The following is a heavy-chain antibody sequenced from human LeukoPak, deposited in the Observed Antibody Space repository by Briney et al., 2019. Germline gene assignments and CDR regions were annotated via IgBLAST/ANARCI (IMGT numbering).Heavy chain of an antibody. CDR1: GFSFTYYA. J-gene: IGHJ4*02. Sequence: GGSLRLSCAASGFSFTYYAMTWVRQAPGKGPEWVSGISGSGHSTYYADSVKGRFTISRDNSRNTLYLQMNSLRAEDTAVYYCAKGGTDSETYNYFDYWGQGNLVTVSS. CDR3: AKGGTDSETYNYFDY. CDR2: ISGSGHST. D-gene: IGHD3-10*01. V-gene: IGHV3-23*01.